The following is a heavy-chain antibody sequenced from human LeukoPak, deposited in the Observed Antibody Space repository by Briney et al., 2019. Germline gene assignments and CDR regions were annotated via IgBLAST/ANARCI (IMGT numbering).Heavy chain of an antibody. V-gene: IGHV3-64D*06. J-gene: IGHJ4*02. CDR3: VKDLYKGDTSSWYYFDY. CDR2: ISANGGST. Sequence: GGSLRLSCAASGFTFSSYSMNWVRQAPGKGLEYVSAISANGGSTYYADSVKGRFTISRDNSKNTLYLQMSSLRAEDTAIYHCVKDLYKGDTSSWYYFDYWGQGTLVTVSS. CDR1: GFTFSSYS. D-gene: IGHD6-13*01.